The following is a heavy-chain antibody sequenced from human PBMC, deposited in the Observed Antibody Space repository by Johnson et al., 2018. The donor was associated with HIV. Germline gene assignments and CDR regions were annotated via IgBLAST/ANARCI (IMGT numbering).Heavy chain of an antibody. CDR2: IKRAVDGGTT. Sequence: VQLVESGGGLVTPGGSLRISCSGSGLTLRNAWITWVRQAPGKGLEWVGHIKRAVDGGTTDYTAPVKGRFTILRDDSKNALFLQMNSLKTEDTAVYFCSTDQAGDYVWGSYRYAFDIWGQGTMVTVSS. J-gene: IGHJ3*02. V-gene: IGHV3-15*01. CDR3: STDQAGDYVWGSYRYAFDI. D-gene: IGHD3-16*02. CDR1: GLTLRNAW.